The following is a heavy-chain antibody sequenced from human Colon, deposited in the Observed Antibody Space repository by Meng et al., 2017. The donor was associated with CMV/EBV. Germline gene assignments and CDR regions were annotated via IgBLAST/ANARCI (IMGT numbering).Heavy chain of an antibody. J-gene: IGHJ4*02. CDR1: GFSFSSYS. CDR2: ISSSSSYI. D-gene: IGHD3-22*01. V-gene: IGHV3-21*01. Sequence: GESLKISCAASGFSFSSYSIHWVRQAPGKGLEWVSSISSSSSYIYYADSVKGRFTISRDNAKNSLYLQMNSLRAEDTAVYYCARGFYDSSGYSDYWGQGTLVTVSS. CDR3: ARGFYDSSGYSDY.